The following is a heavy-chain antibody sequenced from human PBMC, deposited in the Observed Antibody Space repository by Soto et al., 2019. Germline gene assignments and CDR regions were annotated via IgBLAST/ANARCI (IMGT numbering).Heavy chain of an antibody. J-gene: IGHJ6*02. V-gene: IGHV4-39*01. CDR1: GGSISSSSYY. CDR3: ARHCSGVVVVPAAICYGMDV. D-gene: IGHD2-2*02. Sequence: SETLSLTCTVSGGSISSSSYYWGWIRQPPGKGLEWIGSIYYSGSTYYNPSLKSRVTISVDTSKNQFSLKLSSVTAADTAVYYCARHCSGVVVVPAAICYGMDVWGQGTTVTVSS. CDR2: IYYSGST.